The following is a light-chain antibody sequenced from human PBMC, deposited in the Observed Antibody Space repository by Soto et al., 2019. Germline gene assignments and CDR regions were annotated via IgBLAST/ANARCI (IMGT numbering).Light chain of an antibody. Sequence: EIVLTQSPGTLSLSPGESPTLSCRARRSVSSSYLAWYQQKPGQAPRLLIYGASSRATGIPDRFSGSGSGTDFTLTISRQEPEDFAVYYCQQYGSSPFLTFGGGTKVEIK. CDR1: RSVSSSY. J-gene: IGKJ4*01. CDR2: GAS. CDR3: QQYGSSPFLT. V-gene: IGKV3-20*01.